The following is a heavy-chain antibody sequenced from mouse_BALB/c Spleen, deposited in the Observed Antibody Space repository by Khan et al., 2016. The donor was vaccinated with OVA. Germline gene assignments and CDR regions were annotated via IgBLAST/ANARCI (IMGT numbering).Heavy chain of an antibody. CDR2: INPYNAGT. CDR3: VSGGGLN. V-gene: IGHV1-19*01. J-gene: IGHJ3*01. CDR1: GYSFTGFT. Sequence: VQLKESGPELVKPGASMKISCKASGYSFTGFTMNWVKQSLGKNLEWIGLINPYNAGTSYNQKFKGKATFTVDKSSSTAYMELLSLTFEDSAVYYCVSGGGLNWGQGNLVTVSS.